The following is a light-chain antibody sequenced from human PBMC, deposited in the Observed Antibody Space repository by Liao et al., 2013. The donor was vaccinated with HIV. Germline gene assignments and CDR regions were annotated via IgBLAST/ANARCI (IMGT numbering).Light chain of an antibody. CDR3: QAWDRKTGAS. V-gene: IGLV3-21*01. CDR2: YDR. J-gene: IGLJ1*01. CDR1: NIGIKN. Sequence: SYVLTQPPSVSVAPGETAKITCEGYNIGIKNVHWYQQKPGQAPGLVIYYDRSRPSGIPERISGSNFGSTATLTISGTQAVDEADYYCQAWDRKTGASFGTGTKVTVL.